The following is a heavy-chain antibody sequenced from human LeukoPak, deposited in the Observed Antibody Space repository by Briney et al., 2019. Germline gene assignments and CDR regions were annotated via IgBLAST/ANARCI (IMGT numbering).Heavy chain of an antibody. CDR2: INTNTGNP. V-gene: IGHV7-4-1*02. J-gene: IGHJ4*02. D-gene: IGHD1-26*01. CDR3: AREDRWWDLYYFDY. Sequence: ASVKVSCKASGYTFISYAMNCVRQAPEQGLEWMGWINTNTGNPTYAQGFTGRFVFSLDTSVSTAYLQISSLKAEDTAVYYCAREDRWWDLYYFDYWGQGTLVTVSS. CDR1: GYTFISYA.